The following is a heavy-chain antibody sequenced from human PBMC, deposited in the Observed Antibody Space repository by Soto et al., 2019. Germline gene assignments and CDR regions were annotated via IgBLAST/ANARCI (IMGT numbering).Heavy chain of an antibody. D-gene: IGHD2-8*01. CDR2: IYYSGST. Sequence: QLQLQESGPGLVKPSETLSLTCTVSGGSISSSSYYWGWIRQPPGKGLEWIGSIYYSGSTYYNPSLKSRVPISVDTSKNQLSLRLSSVTAADTAVYYCARLGCTNGVCHYYYYYYMDVWGKGTTVTVSS. J-gene: IGHJ6*03. CDR1: GGSISSSSYY. V-gene: IGHV4-39*01. CDR3: ARLGCTNGVCHYYYYYYMDV.